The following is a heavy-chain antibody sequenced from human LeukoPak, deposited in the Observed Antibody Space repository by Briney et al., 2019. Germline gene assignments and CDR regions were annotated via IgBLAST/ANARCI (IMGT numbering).Heavy chain of an antibody. D-gene: IGHD6-13*01. V-gene: IGHV1-46*01. CDR3: ARDGPLYSSSWYGGWFDP. J-gene: IGHJ5*02. Sequence: AAVKVSCKASGYTFTSYYMHWVRQAPGQGLKWMGIINPSGGSTSYAQKFQGRVTMTRDTSTSTVYMELRSLRSEDTAVYYCARDGPLYSSSWYGGWFDPWGQGTLVTVSS. CDR1: GYTFTSYY. CDR2: INPSGGST.